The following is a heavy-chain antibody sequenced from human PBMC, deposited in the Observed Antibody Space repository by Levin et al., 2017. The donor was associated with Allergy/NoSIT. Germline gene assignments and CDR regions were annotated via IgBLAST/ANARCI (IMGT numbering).Heavy chain of an antibody. J-gene: IGHJ4*02. Sequence: PSETLSLTCTVSGGSISSSSYYWGWIRQPPGKGLEWIGSIYYSGSTYYNPSLKSRVTISVDTSKNQFSLKLSSVTAADTAVYYCARQRVFRDFDYWGQGTLVTVSS. V-gene: IGHV4-39*01. CDR1: GGSISSSSYY. CDR2: IYYSGST. CDR3: ARQRVFRDFDY.